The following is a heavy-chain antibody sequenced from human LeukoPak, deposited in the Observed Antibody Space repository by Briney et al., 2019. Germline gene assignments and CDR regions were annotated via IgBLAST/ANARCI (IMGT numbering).Heavy chain of an antibody. D-gene: IGHD3-22*01. V-gene: IGHV4-61*02. CDR1: GGSISSGSYY. CDR3: AREIITMIVVATNWFDP. Sequence: SETLSPTCTVSGGSISSGSYYWSWIRQPAGKGLEWIGRIYTSGSTNYNPSLKSRVTISVDTSKNQFSLKLSSVTAADTAVYYCAREIITMIVVATNWFDPWGQGTLVTVSS. J-gene: IGHJ5*02. CDR2: IYTSGST.